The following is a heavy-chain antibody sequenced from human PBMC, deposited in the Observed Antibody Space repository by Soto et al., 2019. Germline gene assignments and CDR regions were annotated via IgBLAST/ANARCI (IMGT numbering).Heavy chain of an antibody. V-gene: IGHV2-5*02. Sequence: SGPTLVNPTQTLTLTCTFSGFSLSTSGVGVGWIRQPPGKALEWLALIYWDDDKRYSPSLKSRLTITKDTSKNQVVLTMTNVDPVDTATYYCAHRSFLAAADPGAFDIWGQGTMVTVSS. J-gene: IGHJ3*02. D-gene: IGHD6-13*01. CDR2: IYWDDDK. CDR1: GFSLSTSGVG. CDR3: AHRSFLAAADPGAFDI.